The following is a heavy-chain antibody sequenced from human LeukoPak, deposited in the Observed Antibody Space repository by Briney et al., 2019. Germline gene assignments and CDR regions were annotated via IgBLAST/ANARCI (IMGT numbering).Heavy chain of an antibody. Sequence: GGSLRLSCAASGFTFDDYAMHWVRQAPGKGLEWVSGISWNSGSIGYADSVKGRFTISRDNAKNSLYLQMNSLRAEDTAVYYCARGIAVAGPDAFDIWGQGTMVTVSS. CDR2: ISWNSGSI. V-gene: IGHV3-9*01. J-gene: IGHJ3*02. CDR1: GFTFDDYA. D-gene: IGHD6-19*01. CDR3: ARGIAVAGPDAFDI.